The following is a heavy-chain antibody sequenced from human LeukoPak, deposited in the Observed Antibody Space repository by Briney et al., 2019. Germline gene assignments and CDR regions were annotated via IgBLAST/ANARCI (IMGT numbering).Heavy chain of an antibody. CDR1: GFSFSDYW. Sequence: GGSLRLSCAASGFSFSDYWMSWVRQAPGKGLEWVANIKQDGSEGYYVDSVKGRFTISRDNAKNSLYLQMNSLSAEDTAVYYCASGRQLGYWGQGTLVTVSS. V-gene: IGHV3-7*01. CDR3: ASGRQLGY. D-gene: IGHD6-13*01. J-gene: IGHJ4*02. CDR2: IKQDGSEG.